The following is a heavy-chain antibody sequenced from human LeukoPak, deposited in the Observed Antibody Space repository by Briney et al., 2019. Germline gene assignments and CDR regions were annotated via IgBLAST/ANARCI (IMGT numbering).Heavy chain of an antibody. CDR1: GFTFDDYA. D-gene: IGHD3-10*01. CDR3: AVGLGGSGSYSDWFDP. CDR2: ISWNSGSI. V-gene: IGHV3-9*01. J-gene: IGHJ5*02. Sequence: PGGSLRLSCAASGFTFDDYAMHRVRQAPGKGLEWVSGISWNSGSIGYADSVKGRFTISRDNAKNSLYLQMNSLRAEDTALYYCAVGLGGSGSYSDWFDPWGQGTLVTVSS.